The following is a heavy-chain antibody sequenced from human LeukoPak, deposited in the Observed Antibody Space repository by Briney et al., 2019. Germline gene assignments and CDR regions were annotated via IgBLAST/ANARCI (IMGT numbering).Heavy chain of an antibody. CDR2: INHSGST. Sequence: SETLSLTCAVYGGSFSGYCWSWIRQPPGKGLEWIGEINHSGSTNYNPSLKSRVTISVDTSKNQFSLKLSSVTAADTAVYYCARRRWVATIRKNNWFDPWGQGTLVTVSS. CDR3: ARRRWVATIRKNNWFDP. J-gene: IGHJ5*02. V-gene: IGHV4-34*01. D-gene: IGHD5-12*01. CDR1: GGSFSGYC.